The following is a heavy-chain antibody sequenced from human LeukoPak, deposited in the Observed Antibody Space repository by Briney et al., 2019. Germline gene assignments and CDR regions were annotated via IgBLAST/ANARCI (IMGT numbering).Heavy chain of an antibody. CDR2: ISYDGSNK. CDR3: AKSRVITMVRGVPTDY. J-gene: IGHJ4*02. CDR1: GFTFSSYG. D-gene: IGHD3-10*01. V-gene: IGHV3-30*18. Sequence: PGRSLRLSCAASGFTFSSYGMHWVRQAPGKGLEWVAVISYDGSNKYYADSVKGRFTISRDNSKNTLYLQMNSLRAEDTAVYSCAKSRVITMVRGVPTDYWGQGTLVTVSS.